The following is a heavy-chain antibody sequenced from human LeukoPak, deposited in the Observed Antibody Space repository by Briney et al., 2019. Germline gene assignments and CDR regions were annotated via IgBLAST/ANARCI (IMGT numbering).Heavy chain of an antibody. CDR1: GFTFSRYD. D-gene: IGHD3-3*02. V-gene: IGHV3-30*04. CDR2: ISYDGSNK. CDR3: ARDAISCRICGVVVSHFDY. Sequence: GRSLRLSCAPSGFTFSRYDMHWVRQAPGKGLEWVAVISYDGSNKYYADSVKGRFTISRDHSKNTLYLQMNSLRAAHTAVYYCARDAISCRICGVVVSHFDYGYRGTGIPVSS. J-gene: IGHJ4*02.